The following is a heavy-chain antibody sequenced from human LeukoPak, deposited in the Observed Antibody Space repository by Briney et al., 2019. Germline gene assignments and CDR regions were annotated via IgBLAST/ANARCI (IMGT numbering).Heavy chain of an antibody. CDR1: GFTFSSYA. J-gene: IGHJ6*02. CDR3: ARQYYYGMDV. V-gene: IGHV3-30-3*01. CDR2: ISYDGSNK. Sequence: GGSLRLSCAASGFTFSSYAMHWVRQAPGKGLEWVAVISYDGSNKYYADSVKGRFTISRDNSKNTLYLQMNSLRAEDTAVYCCARQYYYGMDVWGQGTTVTVSS.